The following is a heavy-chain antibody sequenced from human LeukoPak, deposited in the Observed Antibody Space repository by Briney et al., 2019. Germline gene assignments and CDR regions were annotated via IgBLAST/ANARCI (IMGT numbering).Heavy chain of an antibody. V-gene: IGHV1-46*01. CDR2: INPSGGST. J-gene: IGHJ4*02. Sequence: ASVKVSCKASGYTSTSYYMHWVRQAPGQGLEWMGIINPSGGSTSYAQKFQGRVTMTRDTSTSTVYMELSSLRSEDTAVYYCAREGARITMVRGVIMSYWGQGTLVTVSS. D-gene: IGHD3-10*01. CDR3: AREGARITMVRGVIMSY. CDR1: GYTSTSYY.